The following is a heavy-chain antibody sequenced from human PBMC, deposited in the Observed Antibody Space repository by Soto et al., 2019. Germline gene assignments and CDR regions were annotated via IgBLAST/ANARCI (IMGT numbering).Heavy chain of an antibody. J-gene: IGHJ6*02. CDR2: MFGGGDT. Sequence: GGSLRLSCAASGFTVNKYYISWVRQAPGRGLEWLSVMFGGGDTFYADSVKGRFSISRGDSKNTLYLQMNSLRAEDSAVYYCTSTIFGVVIPGGYYYGMDVWGQGTTVTVSS. D-gene: IGHD3-3*01. V-gene: IGHV3-66*01. CDR1: GFTVNKYY. CDR3: TSTIFGVVIPGGYYYGMDV.